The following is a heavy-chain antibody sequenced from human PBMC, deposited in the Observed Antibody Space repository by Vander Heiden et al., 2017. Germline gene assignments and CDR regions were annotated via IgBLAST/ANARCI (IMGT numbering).Heavy chain of an antibody. CDR2: IIPIFGTA. D-gene: IGHD6-13*01. CDR3: AREGSSPGFDP. V-gene: IGHV1-69*01. CDR1: GGTFSSYA. J-gene: IGHJ5*02. Sequence: QVQLVQSGAEVKKPGSSVKVSCEASGGTFSSYASSWVLQAPGQGLEWMGGIIPIFGTANYAQKFQGRVTITADESTSTAYMELSSLRSEDTAVYYCAREGSSPGFDPWGQGTLVTVSS.